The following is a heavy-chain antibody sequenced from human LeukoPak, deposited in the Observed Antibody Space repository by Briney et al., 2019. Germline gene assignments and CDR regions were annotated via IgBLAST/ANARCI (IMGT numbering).Heavy chain of an antibody. CDR3: ARHTSGEQQLASYWYFDL. D-gene: IGHD6-13*01. Sequence: SETLSLTCTVSGGSISSYYWSWIRQPPGKGLEWVGYIYYSGSTNYNPSLKSRVTISVDTSKNQLSLKLSSVTAADTAVYYCARHTSGEQQLASYWYFDLWGRGTLVTVSS. CDR2: IYYSGST. J-gene: IGHJ2*01. CDR1: GGSISSYY. V-gene: IGHV4-59*08.